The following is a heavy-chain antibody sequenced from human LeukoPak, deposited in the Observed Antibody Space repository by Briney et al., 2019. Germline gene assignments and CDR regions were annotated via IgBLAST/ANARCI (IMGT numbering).Heavy chain of an antibody. J-gene: IGHJ4*02. CDR1: GGSISSYY. Sequence: SETLSLTCTVSGGSISSYYWSWIRQPPGKGLEWIAYISDIGSINYNPSLKSRVTISLDTSKNQFSLKLSSVTAADTAVYYCARHDASGDEYYFDYWGQGTLVTVSS. CDR2: ISDIGSI. CDR3: ARHDASGDEYYFDY. V-gene: IGHV4-59*08. D-gene: IGHD4-17*01.